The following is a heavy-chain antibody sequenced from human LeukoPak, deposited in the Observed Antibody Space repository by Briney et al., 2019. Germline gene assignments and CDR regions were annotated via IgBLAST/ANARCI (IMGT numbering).Heavy chain of an antibody. Sequence: PSETLSLTCTVSGGSISSSSYYWGWIRQPPGKGLEWIGSIYYSGSTYYNPSLKSRVTISVDTSKNQFSLKLSSVTAADTAVYYCARQSLDRIFHYWGQGTLVTVSS. J-gene: IGHJ4*02. CDR3: ARQSLDRIFHY. V-gene: IGHV4-39*01. CDR2: IYYSGST. D-gene: IGHD1-1*01. CDR1: GGSISSSSYY.